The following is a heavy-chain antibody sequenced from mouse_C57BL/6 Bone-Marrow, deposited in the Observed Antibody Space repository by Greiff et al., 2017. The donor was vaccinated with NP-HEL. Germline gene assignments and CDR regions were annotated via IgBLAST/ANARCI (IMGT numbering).Heavy chain of an antibody. CDR3: ARDDYDDYFDY. Sequence: QVQLQQPGAELVKPGASVKLSCKASGYTFTSYWMQWVKQRPGQGLEWIGEIDPSDSDTNYNQKFKGKATLTVDTSSSTAYMQLSSLTSEDSAVYYCARDDYDDYFDYWGQGTTLTVSS. J-gene: IGHJ2*01. D-gene: IGHD2-4*01. CDR1: GYTFTSYW. CDR2: IDPSDSDT. V-gene: IGHV1-50*01.